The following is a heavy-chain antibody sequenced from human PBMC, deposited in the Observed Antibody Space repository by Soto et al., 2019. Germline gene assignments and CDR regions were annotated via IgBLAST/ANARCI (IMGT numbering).Heavy chain of an antibody. V-gene: IGHV4-4*07. CDR3: SREKDYYHNAMDV. CDR2: LYSTGSA. Sequence: SETLSLTCTVSGGSISGHYWTWLRQPAGKGLEWLGRLYSTGSANYNPFFESRVTMSVDTSKNSFSLRLSSVTAADAAVYFCSREKDYYHNAMDVWGLGTAVTVSS. CDR1: GGSISGHY. J-gene: IGHJ6*02.